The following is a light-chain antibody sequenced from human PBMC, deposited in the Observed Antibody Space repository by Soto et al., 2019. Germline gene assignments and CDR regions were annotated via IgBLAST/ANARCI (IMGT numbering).Light chain of an antibody. CDR2: GIS. V-gene: IGKV3D-20*02. Sequence: EIGLTQSPGTLSLSPGERATLSCRASHTISSSYLAWYQQKPGQAPRLLMYGISRRATGIPARFSGSGSGTDFTLTISSLEPEDFGVYYCQQRSNWPPVTFGGGTKVHI. CDR3: QQRSNWPPVT. J-gene: IGKJ4*01. CDR1: HTISSSY.